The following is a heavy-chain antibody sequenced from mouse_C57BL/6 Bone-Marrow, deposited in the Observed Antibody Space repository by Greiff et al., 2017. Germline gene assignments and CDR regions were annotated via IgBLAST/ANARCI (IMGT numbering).Heavy chain of an antibody. V-gene: IGHV1-19*01. CDR3: ARGGIIYYDYYYAMDY. J-gene: IGHJ4*01. CDR2: INPYNGGT. CDR1: GYTFTDYY. Sequence: VQLQQSGPVLVKPGASVKMSCKASGYTFTDYYMNWVKQSHGKSLEWIGVINPYNGGTSYNQKFKGKATLTVDKSSSTAYMELNSLTSEDSAVYYCARGGIIYYDYYYAMDYWGQGTSVTVSA. D-gene: IGHD2-4*01.